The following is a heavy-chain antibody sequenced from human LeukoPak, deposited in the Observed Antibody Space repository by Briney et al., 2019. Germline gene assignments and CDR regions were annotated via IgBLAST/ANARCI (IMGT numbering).Heavy chain of an antibody. J-gene: IGHJ4*02. CDR3: ASEGTV. D-gene: IGHD4-11*01. V-gene: IGHV3-66*01. Sequence: GGSLRLSCAASGFTVSSNSMSWVRQAPGKGLEWVSIIYSGGSTYNADSVKGSFTISRDNSKNTLYLQMNSLRAEDTAVYYCASEGTVRGQGTLVTVSS. CDR2: IYSGGST. CDR1: GFTVSSNS.